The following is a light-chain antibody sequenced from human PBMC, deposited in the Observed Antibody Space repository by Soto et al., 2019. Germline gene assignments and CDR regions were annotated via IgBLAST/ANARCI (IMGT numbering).Light chain of an antibody. CDR3: TSYTRSGLYV. J-gene: IGLJ1*01. CDR1: SSDIGGSTY. CDR2: DVN. V-gene: IGLV2-14*01. Sequence: QSVLTQPASVSGSPGQSITVSCTGTSSDIGGSTYVSWYQQHPGKAPRLIIYDVNNRPSGVAARFSASKSGNTASLTISGLQAEDEADYYCTSYTRSGLYVFGTGTKLTVL.